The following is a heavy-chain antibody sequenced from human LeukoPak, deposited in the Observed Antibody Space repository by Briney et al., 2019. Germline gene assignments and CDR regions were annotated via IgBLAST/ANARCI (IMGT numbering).Heavy chain of an antibody. CDR3: AREFSIAARRGY. D-gene: IGHD6-6*01. J-gene: IGHJ4*02. Sequence: GGSLRLSCAASGFTFSSYAMHWVRQAPGKGLEWVAVISYDGSNKYYADSVKGRFTISGDNSKNTLYLQMNSLRAEDTAVYYCAREFSIAARRGYWGQGTLVTVSS. CDR1: GFTFSSYA. CDR2: ISYDGSNK. V-gene: IGHV3-30-3*01.